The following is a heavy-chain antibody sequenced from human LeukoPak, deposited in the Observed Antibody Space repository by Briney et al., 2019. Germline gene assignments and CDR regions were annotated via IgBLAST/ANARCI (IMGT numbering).Heavy chain of an antibody. J-gene: IGHJ4*02. CDR1: GFTFRNAW. Sequence: PGGSLRLSCAASGFTFRNAWMSWVRQAPGKGLEWAGLIKSKTNGGTTDYAAPVKGRFTISRDDSKNTLNLQMNSLKTEDTAVYYCTTLPPSSYDSSGYYPGDYWGQGTLVTVSS. CDR2: IKSKTNGGTT. CDR3: TTLPPSSYDSSGYYPGDY. D-gene: IGHD3-22*01. V-gene: IGHV3-15*01.